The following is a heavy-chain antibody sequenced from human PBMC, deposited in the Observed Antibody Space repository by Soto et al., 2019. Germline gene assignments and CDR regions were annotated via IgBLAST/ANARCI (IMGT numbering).Heavy chain of an antibody. CDR1: GFTFSNTW. CDR3: TTKRGYRSGPQGIFDY. J-gene: IGHJ4*02. Sequence: EVQLVESGGGLVKPGGSLRLSCAASGFTFSNTWMNWVRQAPGKGLEWVGRIKSKIDGGTTDYAAPVKGRFTISRDDSKNTMYLQMNSLKTEDTAVYYCTTKRGYRSGPQGIFDYWGQGTLVTVSS. V-gene: IGHV3-15*07. D-gene: IGHD5-18*01. CDR2: IKSKIDGGTT.